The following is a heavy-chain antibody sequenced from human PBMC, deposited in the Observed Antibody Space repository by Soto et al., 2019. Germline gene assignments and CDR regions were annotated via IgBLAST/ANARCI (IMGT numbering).Heavy chain of an antibody. CDR3: ARAIAAAGTEYDGMDV. CDR1: GGTFSSYT. Sequence: QVQLVQSGAEVKKPGSSVKVSCKASGGTFSSYTISWVRQAPGQGLEWMGRIIPILGIANYAQKFQGRVTITADKSTSTAYMELSSLRSEDTAVYYCARAIAAAGTEYDGMDVWGQGTTVTVSS. CDR2: IIPILGIA. D-gene: IGHD6-13*01. J-gene: IGHJ6*02. V-gene: IGHV1-69*02.